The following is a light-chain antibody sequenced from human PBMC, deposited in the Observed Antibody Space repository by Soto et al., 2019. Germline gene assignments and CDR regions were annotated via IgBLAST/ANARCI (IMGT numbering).Light chain of an antibody. CDR3: QQYNSPLT. V-gene: IGKV1-5*01. CDR1: QSISSW. Sequence: DIQMTQSPSTLSASVGDRVTITCRASQSISSWLAWYQQKPGKAPKLLIYDAARLESGVPSRFSGSGSGTEFAITLSSIRPDDFATYYCQQYNSPLTFGQGTKVEMK. J-gene: IGKJ1*01. CDR2: DAA.